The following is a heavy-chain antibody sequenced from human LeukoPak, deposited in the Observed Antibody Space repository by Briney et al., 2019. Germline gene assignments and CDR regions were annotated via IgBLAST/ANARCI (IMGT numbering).Heavy chain of an antibody. CDR3: AKDHGDYSFDY. D-gene: IGHD4-17*01. CDR2: LSGSGPKT. J-gene: IGHJ4*02. Sequence: GGSLRLSCAASGFTFSSYALIWVRQPPRKALEWGSALSGSGPKTYYAHSVKGRFTVSRDNSKNTLYLQMNSLRAADTAVYYCAKDHGDYSFDYWGQGTLVTVSS. CDR1: GFTFSSYA. V-gene: IGHV3-23*01.